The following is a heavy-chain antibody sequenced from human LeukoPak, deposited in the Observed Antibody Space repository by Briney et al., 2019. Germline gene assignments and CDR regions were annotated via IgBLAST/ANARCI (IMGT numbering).Heavy chain of an antibody. V-gene: IGHV4-39*01. CDR2: IYYSGTT. CDR3: ARPRFDFWSGYTHPYFDY. J-gene: IGHJ4*02. D-gene: IGHD3-3*01. CDR1: GGSISSSSYS. Sequence: SETLSLTCTVSGGSISSSSYSWGWIRQPPGKGLEWIGSIYYSGTTYYNPSLKSRVTISVDTSKIQFSLKLSSVAATDTAVYFCARPRFDFWSGYTHPYFDYWGQGTLVTVSS.